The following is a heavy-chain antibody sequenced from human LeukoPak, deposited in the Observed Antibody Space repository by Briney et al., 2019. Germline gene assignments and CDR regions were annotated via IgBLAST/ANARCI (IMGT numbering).Heavy chain of an antibody. J-gene: IGHJ4*02. Sequence: GGSLRLSCAVSGFTFKLYWMHWVRQAPGKGPVWVSRIKSDGISTSYADSVKGRFTISRDNAKNMLYLQMNSLRAEDTAVYHCARDSLDTGMGPFDYWGQGTLVTVSS. CDR1: GFTFKLYW. CDR2: IKSDGIST. D-gene: IGHD5-18*01. CDR3: ARDSLDTGMGPFDY. V-gene: IGHV3-74*01.